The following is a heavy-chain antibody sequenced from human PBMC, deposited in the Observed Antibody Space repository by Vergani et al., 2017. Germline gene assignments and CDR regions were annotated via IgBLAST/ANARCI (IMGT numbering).Heavy chain of an antibody. CDR2: IKSDGSIT. CDR3: VRALCSGACFISNCFDS. J-gene: IGHJ5*01. Sequence: EVQLVESGGGLIHPGGSLRLSCEGSGFSVSGYWMHWVRQSPEKGLVWVSRIKSDGSITNYADSVKGRFTISRDNAKNTLYLEMNSLRGDDTAIYYCVRALCSGACFISNCFDSRGQGTLVTVSS. V-gene: IGHV3-74*01. D-gene: IGHD2-15*01. CDR1: GFSVSGYW.